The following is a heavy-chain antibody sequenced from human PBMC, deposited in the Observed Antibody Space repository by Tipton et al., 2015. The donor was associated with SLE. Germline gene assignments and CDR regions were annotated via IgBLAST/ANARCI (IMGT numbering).Heavy chain of an antibody. D-gene: IGHD4-17*01. CDR3: ARGYPPGDYPFY. CDR2: INHSGST. CDR1: GGSISSYY. Sequence: TLSLTCTVSGGSISSYYWSWIRQPPGKGLEWIGEINHSGSTNYNPSLKSRVTISVDTSKNQFSLKLSSVTAADTAVYYCARGYPPGDYPFYWGQGTLVTVSS. J-gene: IGHJ4*02. V-gene: IGHV4-34*01.